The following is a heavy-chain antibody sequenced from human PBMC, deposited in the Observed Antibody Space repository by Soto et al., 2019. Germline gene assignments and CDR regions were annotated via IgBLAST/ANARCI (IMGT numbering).Heavy chain of an antibody. CDR2: ISSSGSTI. V-gene: IGHV3-11*01. Sequence: GGSLRLSCAASGFTFSDYYMSWIRQAPGKGLEWVSYISSSGSTIYYADTVKGRFTISRDNAKSSLYMQMNSLRAEDTAVYYCARSYSNYVYYYYNGMDVWGQGTTVTVSS. CDR1: GFTFSDYY. CDR3: ARSYSNYVYYYYNGMDV. J-gene: IGHJ6*02. D-gene: IGHD4-4*01.